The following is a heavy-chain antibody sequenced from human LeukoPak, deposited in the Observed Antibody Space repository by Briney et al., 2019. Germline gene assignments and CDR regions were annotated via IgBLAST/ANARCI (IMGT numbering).Heavy chain of an antibody. CDR3: AREVLLWFGELSP. D-gene: IGHD3-10*01. V-gene: IGHV3-48*01. J-gene: IGHJ5*02. Sequence: GGSLRLSCAASGFTFSSYSMNWVRQAPGKGLEWVSYISSSSSTIYYADSVKGRFTISRDNAKNSLYLQMNSLRAEGTAVYYCAREVLLWFGELSPWGQGTLVTVSS. CDR1: GFTFSSYS. CDR2: ISSSSSTI.